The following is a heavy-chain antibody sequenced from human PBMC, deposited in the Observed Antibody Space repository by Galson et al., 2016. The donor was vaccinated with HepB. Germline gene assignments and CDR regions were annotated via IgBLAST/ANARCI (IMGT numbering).Heavy chain of an antibody. V-gene: IGHV3-66*01. CDR3: ARDLIAAAGRTFYYYYYYMDV. CDR2: VYSGGYI. J-gene: IGHJ6*03. CDR1: GFTVSNNY. D-gene: IGHD6-13*01. Sequence: SLRLSCAASGFTVSNNYMSWVRQAPGKGLEWVAVVYSGGYIYYADSVKGRFTISRDNAKNSLYLQMNSLRAEDTAVYYCARDLIAAAGRTFYYYYYYMDVWGKGTTVTVSS.